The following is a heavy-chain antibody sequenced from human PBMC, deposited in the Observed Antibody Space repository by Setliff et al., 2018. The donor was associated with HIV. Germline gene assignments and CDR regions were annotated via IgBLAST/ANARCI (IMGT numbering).Heavy chain of an antibody. CDR1: GGSFSSYA. D-gene: IGHD3-22*01. CDR3: AKGSRSSGYYFDY. J-gene: IGHJ4*02. CDR2: INPNSGGT. Sequence: ASVKVSCKASGGSFSSYAISWVRQAPGQGLEWMGWINPNSGGTNYAQKFQGRVTMTRDTSITTAYMELSRLRSDDTAVYYCAKGSRSSGYYFDYWGQGTLVTVSS. V-gene: IGHV1-2*02.